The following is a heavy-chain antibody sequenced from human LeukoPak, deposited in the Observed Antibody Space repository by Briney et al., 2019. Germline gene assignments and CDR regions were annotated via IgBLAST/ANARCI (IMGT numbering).Heavy chain of an antibody. V-gene: IGHV1-2*02. J-gene: IGHJ6*02. D-gene: IGHD3-22*01. CDR3: AGGDYYDSSGYYLYYYGMDV. CDR1: GYTFTGHY. Sequence: ASVKVSCKASGYTFTGHYMHWVRQAPGQGLEWMGWINPNSGGTNYAQKFQGRVTMTRDTSISTAYMELSRLRSDDTAVYYCAGGDYYDSSGYYLYYYGMDVWGQGTTVTVSS. CDR2: INPNSGGT.